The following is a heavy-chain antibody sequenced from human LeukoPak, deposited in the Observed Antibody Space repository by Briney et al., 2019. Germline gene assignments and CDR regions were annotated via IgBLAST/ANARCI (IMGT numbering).Heavy chain of an antibody. D-gene: IGHD6-19*01. CDR2: ISGSGGTT. V-gene: IGHV3-23*01. CDR3: AKGGAVAVLDY. CDR1: GFTFSNYA. J-gene: IGHJ4*02. Sequence: GGSLRLSCAASGFTFSNYAMSWVRQAPGKGLEWVSGISGSGGTTYYADFVKGRFTISRDNSKNTLYLQMNSLRPEDTAIYYCAKGGAVAVLDYWGPGTLVTVSS.